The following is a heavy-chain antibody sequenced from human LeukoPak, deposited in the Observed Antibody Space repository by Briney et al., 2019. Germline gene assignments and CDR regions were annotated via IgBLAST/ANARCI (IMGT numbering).Heavy chain of an antibody. CDR1: GFTFSSYG. V-gene: IGHV3-30*03. CDR3: AREHCSSISCLVDY. J-gene: IGHJ4*02. D-gene: IGHD2-2*01. CDR2: ISYDGSNK. Sequence: PGGSLRLSCAASGFTFSSYGMHWVRQAPGKGLEWVAVISYDGSNKYYADSVKGRFTISRDNSKNTLYLQMNSLRAEDTAVYYCAREHCSSISCLVDYWGQGTLVTVSS.